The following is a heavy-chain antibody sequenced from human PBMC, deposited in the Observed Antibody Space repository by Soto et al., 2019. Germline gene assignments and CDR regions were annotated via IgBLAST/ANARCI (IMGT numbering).Heavy chain of an antibody. Sequence: SETLSLTCTVSGGSISSGGYYWSWLRQHPGKGLEWIGYIYYSGSTYYNPSLKSRVTISVDTSKNQFSLKLSSVTAADTAGYYCARVGSSGSFDYWGQGTLVTVSS. CDR3: ARVGSSGSFDY. J-gene: IGHJ4*02. CDR2: IYYSGST. D-gene: IGHD3-22*01. V-gene: IGHV4-31*03. CDR1: GGSISSGGYY.